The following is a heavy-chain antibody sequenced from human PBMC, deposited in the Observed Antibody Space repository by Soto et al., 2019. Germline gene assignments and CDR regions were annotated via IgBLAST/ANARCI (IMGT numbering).Heavy chain of an antibody. D-gene: IGHD3-10*01. J-gene: IGHJ5*02. V-gene: IGHV4-39*01. CDR2: IYYSGST. Sequence: SETLSLTCTVSGGSISSSSYYWGWIRQPPGKGLEWIGSIYYSGSTYYNPSLKSRVTISVDTSKNQFSLKLSSVTAADTAVYYCASFARFGELSWLRFGDYNWFDPWGQGTLVTVSS. CDR3: ASFARFGELSWLRFGDYNWFDP. CDR1: GGSISSSSYY.